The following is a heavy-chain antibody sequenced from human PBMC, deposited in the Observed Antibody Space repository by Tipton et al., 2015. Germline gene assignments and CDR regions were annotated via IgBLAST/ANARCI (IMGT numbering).Heavy chain of an antibody. D-gene: IGHD6-6*01. CDR1: GGSIRSSSYY. Sequence: TLSLTCTVSGGSIRSSSYYWGWIRQPPGKALEWIGYIYHSGNTYYNPSLESRVTISVDTSKNQFSLKLSSVTAADTAVYYCARDLGQQLVGPYYFHYAMDVWGQGTSVTVSS. CDR2: IYHSGNT. CDR3: ARDLGQQLVGPYYFHYAMDV. J-gene: IGHJ6*02. V-gene: IGHV4-61*01.